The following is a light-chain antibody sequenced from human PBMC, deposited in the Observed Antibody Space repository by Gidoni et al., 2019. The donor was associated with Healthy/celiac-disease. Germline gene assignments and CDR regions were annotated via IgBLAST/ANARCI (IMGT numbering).Light chain of an antibody. CDR1: QSLLHSNGYNY. CDR3: MQALQTPLT. V-gene: IGKV2-28*01. J-gene: IGKJ4*01. Sequence: EIVMTQSQLSLPVTPGEPAAISCSSSQSLLHSNGYNYLDWYLQKPGQSPQLLIYLGSNRASGVPDRFSGSGSGTDFTLKISRVEAEDVGVYYCMQALQTPLTFGGGTKVEIK. CDR2: LGS.